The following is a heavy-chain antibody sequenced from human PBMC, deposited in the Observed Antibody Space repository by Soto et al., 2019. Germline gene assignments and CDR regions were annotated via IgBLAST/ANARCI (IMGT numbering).Heavy chain of an antibody. CDR2: ISSTTNYI. J-gene: IGHJ4*02. Sequence: GGSLRLSCAASGFIFTRYSMNWVRQTPGKGLEWVSSISSTTNYIYYGDSMKGRFTISRDNAKNSLYLEMNSLRAEDTAVYYCARESEDLTSNFDYWGQGTLVTVSS. CDR3: ARESEDLTSNFDY. CDR1: GFIFTRYS. V-gene: IGHV3-21*06.